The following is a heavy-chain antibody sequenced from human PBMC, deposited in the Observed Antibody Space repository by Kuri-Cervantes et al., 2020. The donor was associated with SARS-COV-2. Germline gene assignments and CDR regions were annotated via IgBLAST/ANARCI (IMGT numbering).Heavy chain of an antibody. J-gene: IGHJ4*02. D-gene: IGHD3-3*01. CDR3: ARAVIDFWSGGRSGFSQSGLDY. V-gene: IGHV1-18*01. CDR2: ISASNGNT. Sequence: ATVKLSCKASGYTFTTYGISWVRQAPGQGLEWMGWISASNGNTNYAQSLQGRVTITTYSSTSTAYLELRNLRSEDTAVYYCARAVIDFWSGGRSGFSQSGLDYWGQGTQVTVSS. CDR1: GYTFTTYG.